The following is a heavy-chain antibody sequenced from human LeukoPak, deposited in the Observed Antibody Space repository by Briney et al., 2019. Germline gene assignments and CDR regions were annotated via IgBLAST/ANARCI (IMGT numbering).Heavy chain of an antibody. V-gene: IGHV3-9*01. Sequence: PGRSLRLSCAASGFIFDDYAMHWVRQAPGKGLEWVAGISWNSGGIGYADRLKGRFIISRDNAKNSLYLQMNSLRAEDTALYYCTKDTGRPTDAITMEDNAFDIWGQGTMVTVSS. D-gene: IGHD3-3*01. CDR1: GFIFDDYA. CDR3: TKDTGRPTDAITMEDNAFDI. J-gene: IGHJ3*02. CDR2: ISWNSGGI.